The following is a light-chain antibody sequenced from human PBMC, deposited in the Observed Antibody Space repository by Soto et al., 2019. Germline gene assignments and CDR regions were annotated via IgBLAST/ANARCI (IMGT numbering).Light chain of an antibody. Sequence: EIVLTQSPGTLSLSPGERATLSCRASQSVSSSYLAWYQQKPGQAPRLLIYGASSRATGIPDRFSGSGSGTEFTLTISSLQSEDCAIYYCQEYDNWPRFTFGPGTKVDIK. CDR3: QEYDNWPRFT. CDR1: QSVSSSY. CDR2: GAS. V-gene: IGKV3-20*01. J-gene: IGKJ3*01.